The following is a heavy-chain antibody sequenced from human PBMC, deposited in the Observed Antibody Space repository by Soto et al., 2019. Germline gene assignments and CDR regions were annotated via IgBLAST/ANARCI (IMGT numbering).Heavy chain of an antibody. D-gene: IGHD6-6*01. V-gene: IGHV3-30-3*01. Sequence: WWSLRLSCSASVFTCSSYAMHWFRQAPGKGLEWVAVISYDGSNKYYADSVKGRFTISRDNSKNTLYLQMNSLRAEDTAVYYCARDFAASSPHYYYYYGMDVWGQGTTVTVSS. CDR3: ARDFAASSPHYYYYYGMDV. J-gene: IGHJ6*02. CDR2: ISYDGSNK. CDR1: VFTCSSYA.